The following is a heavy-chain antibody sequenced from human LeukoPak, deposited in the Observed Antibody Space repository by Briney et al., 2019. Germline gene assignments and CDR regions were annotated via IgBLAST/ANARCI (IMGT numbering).Heavy chain of an antibody. CDR1: GGSISSSSYY. Sequence: SETLSLTCTVSGGSISSSSYYWGWIRQPPGKGLEWIGSIYYSGSTYYNPSLKSRVTISVDTSKNQFSLKLSSVTAADTAVYYCARAGRGLRGHSSGYYYYYYMDVWGKGTTVTVSS. D-gene: IGHD3-22*01. V-gene: IGHV4-39*07. CDR3: ARAGRGLRGHSSGYYYYYYMDV. CDR2: IYYSGST. J-gene: IGHJ6*03.